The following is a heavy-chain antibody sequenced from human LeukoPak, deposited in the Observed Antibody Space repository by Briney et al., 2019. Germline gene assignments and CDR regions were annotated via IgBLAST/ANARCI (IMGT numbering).Heavy chain of an antibody. D-gene: IGHD3-10*01. Sequence: GESLKISCKGSGYSFTSYWIGWVRQMPRKGLEWMGIIYPGDSDTRYSPSFQGQVTISADRSISTAYLQWSSLKASDTAMYYCARILGGHYGSGREAFDIWGQGTMVTVSS. CDR1: GYSFTSYW. CDR2: IYPGDSDT. J-gene: IGHJ3*02. V-gene: IGHV5-51*01. CDR3: ARILGGHYGSGREAFDI.